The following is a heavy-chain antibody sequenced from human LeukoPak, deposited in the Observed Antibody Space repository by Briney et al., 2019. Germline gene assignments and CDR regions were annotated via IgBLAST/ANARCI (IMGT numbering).Heavy chain of an antibody. D-gene: IGHD1-1*01. CDR2: ISYDGSNK. Sequence: GGSLRLSCAAFGFTFSSYAMHWVRQAPGKGLEWVAVISYDGSNKYYADSVKGRFTISRDNSKNTLYLQMNSLRAEDTAVYYCARERTGPDAFDIWGQGTMVTVSS. V-gene: IGHV3-30-3*01. CDR1: GFTFSSYA. CDR3: ARERTGPDAFDI. J-gene: IGHJ3*02.